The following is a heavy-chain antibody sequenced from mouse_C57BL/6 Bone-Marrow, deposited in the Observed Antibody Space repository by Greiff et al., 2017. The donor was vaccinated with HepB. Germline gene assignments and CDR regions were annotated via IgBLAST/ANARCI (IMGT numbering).Heavy chain of an antibody. CDR2: IDPNSGST. CDR3: ARIEAYDYDGGRCDY. D-gene: IGHD2-4*01. Sequence: QVQLQQPGAELVKPGASVKLSCKASGYTFTSYWMHWVKQRPGRGLEWIGRIDPNSGSTNYNEKFKSKATLTVDKSSSTAYMQLSSLTSEDSAVYYCARIEAYDYDGGRCDYWGQGTTLTVSS. J-gene: IGHJ2*01. V-gene: IGHV1-62-3*01. CDR1: GYTFTSYW.